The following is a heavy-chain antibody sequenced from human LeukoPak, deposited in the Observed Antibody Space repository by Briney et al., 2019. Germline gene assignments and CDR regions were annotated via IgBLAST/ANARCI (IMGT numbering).Heavy chain of an antibody. V-gene: IGHV3-15*01. CDR1: GFTFSNAW. J-gene: IGHJ4*02. Sequence: KPGGSLRLSCAASGFTFSNAWMSWVRQAPGKGLEWVGRIKSKTDGGTTDYAAPVKGRFTISRDDSKNTLYLQMNSLKTEDTAVYYCTTDPNYYDSSGSNDYWGQGTLVTVSS. CDR3: TTDPNYYDSSGSNDY. CDR2: IKSKTDGGTT. D-gene: IGHD3-22*01.